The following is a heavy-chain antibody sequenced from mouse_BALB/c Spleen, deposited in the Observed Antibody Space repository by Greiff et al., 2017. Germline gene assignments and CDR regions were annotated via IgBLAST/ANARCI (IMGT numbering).Heavy chain of an antibody. D-gene: IGHD2-14*01. CDR1: GFNIKDTY. CDR3: ARGYYRTLYAMDY. Sequence: VQLQQSGAELVKPGASVKLSCTASGFNIKDTYMHWVKQRPEQGLGWIGRIDPANGNTKYDPKFQGKATITADTSSNTAYLQLSSLTSEDTAVYYCARGYYRTLYAMDYWGQGTSVTVSS. CDR2: IDPANGNT. V-gene: IGHV14-3*02. J-gene: IGHJ4*01.